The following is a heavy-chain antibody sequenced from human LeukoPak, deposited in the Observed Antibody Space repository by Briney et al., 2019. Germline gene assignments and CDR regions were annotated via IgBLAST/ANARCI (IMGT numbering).Heavy chain of an antibody. CDR2: IYSGGST. CDR1: GFTVSSNY. Sequence: LPGGSLRLSCAASGFTVSSNYMSWVRLAPGKGLEWVSVIYSGGSTYYADSVKGRFTISRDNSKNTLYLQMNSLRAEDTAVYYCARVDRTYYYDSSGYFDYWGQGTLVTVSS. D-gene: IGHD3-22*01. CDR3: ARVDRTYYYDSSGYFDY. J-gene: IGHJ4*02. V-gene: IGHV3-53*01.